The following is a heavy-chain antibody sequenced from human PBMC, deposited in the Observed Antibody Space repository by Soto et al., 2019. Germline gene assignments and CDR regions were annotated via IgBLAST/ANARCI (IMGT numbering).Heavy chain of an antibody. J-gene: IGHJ3*02. CDR3: ARHDYYGLKAFDI. CDR2: TYPGDSET. D-gene: IGHD3-10*01. CDR1: GYSFTTYW. V-gene: IGHV5-51*01. Sequence: PGESLKISCQGSGYSFTTYWIAWVRQMPGKGLEWMAITYPGDSETRYSPSFQGQVTISADKSISTAYLQWYSLKASDTAMYYCARHDYYGLKAFDIWGQGTMVTVSS.